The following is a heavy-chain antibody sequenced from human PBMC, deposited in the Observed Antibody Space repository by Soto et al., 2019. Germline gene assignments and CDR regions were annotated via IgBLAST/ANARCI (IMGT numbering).Heavy chain of an antibody. D-gene: IGHD1-1*01. V-gene: IGHV3-23*01. Sequence: GGSLRLSCADSGFTFSTYALSWVRQSPGKGLEWVAAINERGSSTYYTDSVKGRFTISRDNSKNTLYLQMNSLRAEDTALYYCAKDKFGTTAFDIWGQGTMVTV. J-gene: IGHJ3*02. CDR2: INERGSST. CDR3: AKDKFGTTAFDI. CDR1: GFTFSTYA.